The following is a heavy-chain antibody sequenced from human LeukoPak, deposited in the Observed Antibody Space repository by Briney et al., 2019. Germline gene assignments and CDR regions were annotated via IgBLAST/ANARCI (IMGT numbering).Heavy chain of an antibody. CDR3: ARHLSGVTGYSYGRGIDY. Sequence: GGSLRLSCAASGFSFSDYYMTWIRQAPGKGLEWISYISGSGTIIYYADSVKGRFTISRDNANNSLYLQMNSLRAEDTAVYYCARHLSGVTGYSYGRGIDYWGQGTLVTVSS. CDR1: GFSFSDYY. J-gene: IGHJ4*02. CDR2: ISGSGTII. V-gene: IGHV3-11*04. D-gene: IGHD5-18*01.